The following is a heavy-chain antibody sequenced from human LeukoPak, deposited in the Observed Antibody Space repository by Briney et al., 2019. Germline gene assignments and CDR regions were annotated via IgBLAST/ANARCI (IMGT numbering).Heavy chain of an antibody. Sequence: SETLSLTCTVSGGSISSYYWSWIRQPPGKGLEWIGYIYTSGSTNYNPSPKSRVTISVDTSKNQFSLKLSSVTAADTAVYYCARHGGHEHTIYFDYWGQGTLVTVSS. CDR3: ARHGGHEHTIYFDY. J-gene: IGHJ4*02. V-gene: IGHV4-4*09. D-gene: IGHD3-10*01. CDR2: IYTSGST. CDR1: GGSISSYY.